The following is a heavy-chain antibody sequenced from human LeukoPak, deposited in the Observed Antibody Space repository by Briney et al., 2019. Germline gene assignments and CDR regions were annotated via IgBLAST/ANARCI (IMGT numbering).Heavy chain of an antibody. D-gene: IGHD6-13*01. V-gene: IGHV3-21*01. J-gene: IGHJ5*02. Sequence: GGSLRLSCAASGFTFSSYSLNWVRQAPGKGLEWVSSISSSSSYIYYADSVKGRFTISRDNAKNSLYLQMNSLRAEDTAVYYCARSSFARWFDPWGQGTLVTVSS. CDR1: GFTFSSYS. CDR3: ARSSFARWFDP. CDR2: ISSSSSYI.